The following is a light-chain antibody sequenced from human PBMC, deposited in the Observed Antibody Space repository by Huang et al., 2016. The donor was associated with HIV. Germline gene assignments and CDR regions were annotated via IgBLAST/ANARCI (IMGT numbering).Light chain of an antibody. J-gene: IGKJ1*01. CDR3: QQSYSTPRT. Sequence: DIQMTQSTSSLSASVGDRVTITCRASQSISSYLNWYQQKPGKAPNLLIYASSSLQSGVPSRFRGSGSGTDFTLTISSLQPEDFATYYCQQSYSTPRTFGQGTKVEIK. V-gene: IGKV1-39*01. CDR1: QSISSY. CDR2: ASS.